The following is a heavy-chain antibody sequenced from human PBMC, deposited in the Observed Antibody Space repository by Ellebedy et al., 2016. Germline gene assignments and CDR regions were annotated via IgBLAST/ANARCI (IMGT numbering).Heavy chain of an antibody. J-gene: IGHJ5*02. CDR1: GFTFRNYW. V-gene: IGHV3-21*01. CDR3: ARAPYSGSWYSWFDP. D-gene: IGHD6-13*01. CDR2: ISSGSSYI. Sequence: GESLKISXAASGFTFRNYWMIWVRQAPGKGLEWISSISSGSSYIYFADSVQGRFTISRDNAKNSLYLQMNSLRAEDTAVYYCARAPYSGSWYSWFDPWGQGTLVTVSS.